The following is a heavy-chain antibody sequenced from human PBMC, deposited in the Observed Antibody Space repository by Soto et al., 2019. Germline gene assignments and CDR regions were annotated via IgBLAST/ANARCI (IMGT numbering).Heavy chain of an antibody. CDR2: IYYSGST. CDR1: GGSISSGGYY. D-gene: IGHD3-3*01. V-gene: IGHV4-31*03. J-gene: IGHJ6*02. Sequence: PSETLSLTCTVSGGSISSGGYYWSWIRQHPGKGLEWIGYIYYSGSTYYNPSLKSRVTISVDTSKNQFSLKLSSVTAADTAVYYCARSQPYYDFWSGWNYYYYGMDVWGQGTTVTVSS. CDR3: ARSQPYYDFWSGWNYYYYGMDV.